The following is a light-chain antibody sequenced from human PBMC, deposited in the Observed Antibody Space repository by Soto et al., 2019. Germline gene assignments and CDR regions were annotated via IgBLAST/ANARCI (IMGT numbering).Light chain of an antibody. CDR3: QQYGRSGT. Sequence: EIALTQSPATLSVSPGERATLSCRASQSLSGNYLAWYQQKPGQAPRLLIYGASNRATGIPDRFSGSGSGTDFTLTISRLEPEDFAVYYCQQYGRSGTFGQGTKVDIK. J-gene: IGKJ1*01. CDR1: QSLSGNY. CDR2: GAS. V-gene: IGKV3-20*01.